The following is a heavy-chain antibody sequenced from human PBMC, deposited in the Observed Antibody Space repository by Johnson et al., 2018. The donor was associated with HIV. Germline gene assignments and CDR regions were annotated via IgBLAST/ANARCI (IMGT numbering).Heavy chain of an antibody. CDR3: VRDQGSGWPTNAFDI. J-gene: IGHJ3*02. V-gene: IGHV3-30*04. Sequence: LLVESGGGVMQPGKSLRLSCEASGFTFRSYAMHWVRQAPGKGLEWVAVITYDGRNKYYADSVKGRFIIFRDNSKNLTNLQMNGLSDEDTADYYCVRDQGSGWPTNAFDIWGRGTRVTVSS. CDR1: GFTFRSYA. D-gene: IGHD6-19*01. CDR2: ITYDGRNK.